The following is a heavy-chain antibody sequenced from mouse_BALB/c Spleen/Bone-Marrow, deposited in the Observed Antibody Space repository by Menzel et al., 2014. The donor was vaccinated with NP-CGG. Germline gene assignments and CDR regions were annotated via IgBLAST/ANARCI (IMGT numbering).Heavy chain of an antibody. CDR3: TRDYYGP. V-gene: IGHV3-8*02. Sequence: EVHLVESGPSLVKPSQTLSLTCSVTGVSIASGYWNWIRKFPGNKLEYMGYISYSGNTYYNPSLISRISITRDTSKNQYYLQLNSVTTEDTATYYCTRDYYGPWGQGTTLTVSS. D-gene: IGHD1-2*01. J-gene: IGHJ2*01. CDR1: GVSIASGY. CDR2: ISYSGNT.